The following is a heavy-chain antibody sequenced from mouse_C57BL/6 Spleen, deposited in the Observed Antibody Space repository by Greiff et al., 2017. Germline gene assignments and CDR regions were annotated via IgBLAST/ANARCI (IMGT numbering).Heavy chain of an antibody. V-gene: IGHV5-6*01. J-gene: IGHJ3*01. CDR1: GFTFSSYG. CDR3: ASLITTGSFAY. Sequence: EVQLVESGGDLVKPGGSLKLSCAASGFTFSSYGMSWVSQTPDMRLEWVATISSGGSYTYYPDSVKGRFTISGDNAKNTLYLQMSSLKSEDTAMYYCASLITTGSFAYWGQGTLVTVSA. D-gene: IGHD1-1*01. CDR2: ISSGGSYT.